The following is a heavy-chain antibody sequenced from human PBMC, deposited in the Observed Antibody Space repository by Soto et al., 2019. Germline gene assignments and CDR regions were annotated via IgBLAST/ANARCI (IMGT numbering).Heavy chain of an antibody. J-gene: IGHJ6*02. D-gene: IGHD3-22*01. V-gene: IGHV3-33*01. CDR3: ARGIYYYDSSGYTYYYYGMDV. CDR2: IWYDGSNK. CDR1: GFTFSSYG. Sequence: GGSLRLSCAASGFTFSSYGMHWVRQAPGKGLEWVAVIWYDGSNKYYADSVKGRFTISRDNSKNTLYLQMNSLRAEDTAVYYCARGIYYYDSSGYTYYYYGMDVWGQGTTVTVS.